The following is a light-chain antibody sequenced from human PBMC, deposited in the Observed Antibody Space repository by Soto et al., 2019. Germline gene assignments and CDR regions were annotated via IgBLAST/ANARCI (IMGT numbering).Light chain of an antibody. J-gene: IGKJ1*01. CDR2: DAS. V-gene: IGKV1-5*01. Sequence: DIQMTQSPSTLSASVGDRVTITCRASQSISSWLAWYQQKPGKAPKLLIYDASSLESGVPSRFSGSGSGTAFTLTISRLQPDDFATYYCQQYNSYWTFCQGTKLEIK. CDR1: QSISSW. CDR3: QQYNSYWT.